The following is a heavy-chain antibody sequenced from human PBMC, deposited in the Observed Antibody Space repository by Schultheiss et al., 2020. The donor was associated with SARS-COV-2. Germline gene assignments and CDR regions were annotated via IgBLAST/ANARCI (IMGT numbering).Heavy chain of an antibody. J-gene: IGHJ4*02. V-gene: IGHV3-9*01. D-gene: IGHD2-8*01. CDR3: ARALYCTNGVCPGDYFDY. Sequence: SLKISCAASGFTFDDYAMHWVRQAPGKGLEWVSGISWNSGSIGYADSVKGRFTISRDNSKNTLYLQMNSLRAEDTAVYYCARALYCTNGVCPGDYFDYWGQGTLVTVSS. CDR2: ISWNSGSI. CDR1: GFTFDDYA.